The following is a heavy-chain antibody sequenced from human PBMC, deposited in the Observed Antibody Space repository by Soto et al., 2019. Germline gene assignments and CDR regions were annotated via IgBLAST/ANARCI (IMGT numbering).Heavy chain of an antibody. J-gene: IGHJ5*02. CDR3: ARDLQAGTDNVNWFAP. D-gene: IGHD1-1*01. CDR2: IAYDGSNR. V-gene: IGHV3-30*04. Sequence: QVQLVESGGGVVQPGRSLRLSCAASGFSISRSAMHWVRPAPGKGLEWVAVIAYDGSNRWYADSAKGRFTISRDNSKNTVYLQMSSLRGEDTAVYYCARDLQAGTDNVNWFAPWGQGPLVTVSS. CDR1: GFSISRSA.